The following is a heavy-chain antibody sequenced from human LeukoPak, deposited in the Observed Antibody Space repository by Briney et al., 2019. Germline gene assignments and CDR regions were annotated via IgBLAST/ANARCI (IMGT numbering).Heavy chain of an antibody. CDR1: GYTFTNNY. V-gene: IGHV1-46*01. J-gene: IGHJ4*02. CDR2: IYPRDGST. Sequence: ASVKVSCKASGYTFTNNYLHWVRQAPGQGLEWMGMIYPRDGSTSYAQNFQGRVTVTRDTSTTTVRMELRGLRSEDTAVYYCARDQEGFDYWGQGTVVTVSS. CDR3: ARDQEGFDY.